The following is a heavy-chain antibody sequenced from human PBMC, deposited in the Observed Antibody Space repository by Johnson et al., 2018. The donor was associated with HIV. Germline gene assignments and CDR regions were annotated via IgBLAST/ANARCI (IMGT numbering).Heavy chain of an antibody. CDR1: GFTFDDYA. J-gene: IGHJ3*02. D-gene: IGHD6-13*01. CDR2: ISLDGNST. V-gene: IGHV3-43D*03. Sequence: VESGGVVVQPGGSLRLSCAVSGFTFDDYAMHWVRQPPGNGLEWVSLISLDGNSTYYADSVKGRFTISRDNSENSLYLQMNSLRAEDTALYYCAKDMGYTSFGYGFDIWGQGTMVTVSS. CDR3: AKDMGYTSFGYGFDI.